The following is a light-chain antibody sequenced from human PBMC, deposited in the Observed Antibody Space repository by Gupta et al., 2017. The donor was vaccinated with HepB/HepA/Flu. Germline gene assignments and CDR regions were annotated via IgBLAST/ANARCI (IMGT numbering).Light chain of an antibody. J-gene: IGKJ3*01. V-gene: IGKV3-20*01. Sequence: DIVLTQSPGTLSLSPGGRATLSCRASQSVSSSYLAWYQQKPGQAPRLLIYGASSRASGIPDRFSGSGSGTDFTLTISRLEPEDFAVYYCQQYGSSSFTFGPGTKVDVK. CDR2: GAS. CDR1: QSVSSSY. CDR3: QQYGSSSFT.